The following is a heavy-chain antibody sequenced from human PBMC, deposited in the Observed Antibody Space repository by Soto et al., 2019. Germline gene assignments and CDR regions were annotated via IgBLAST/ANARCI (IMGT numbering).Heavy chain of an antibody. D-gene: IGHD3-10*01. CDR3: ARHSSGTYYPIDY. CDR2: IHYSGRT. J-gene: IGHJ4*02. Sequence: QLQLQESGPGLVKPSETLSLTCTVSGGSITGAYYYWGWIRQSPGKGLEYIGSIHYSGRTYYNPSIPGRMTVSVDSFKNLFSLRMVSLTAADTALYYCARHSSGTYYPIDYWGQGTLVTVSS. CDR1: GGSITGAYYY. V-gene: IGHV4-39*01.